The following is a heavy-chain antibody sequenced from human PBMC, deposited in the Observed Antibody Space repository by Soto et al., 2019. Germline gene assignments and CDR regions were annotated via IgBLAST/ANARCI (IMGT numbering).Heavy chain of an antibody. J-gene: IGHJ6*02. CDR3: ARTYWTPRKRYYDFWSGYYNGMDV. D-gene: IGHD3-3*01. Sequence: QVQLVESGGGVVQPGRSLRLSCAASGFTFSSYGMHWVRQAPGKGLERVAVIWYDGSNKYYADSVKGRFTISRDNSKNTLYLQMNSLRAEDTAVYYCARTYWTPRKRYYDFWSGYYNGMDVWGQGTTVTVSS. V-gene: IGHV3-33*01. CDR1: GFTFSSYG. CDR2: IWYDGSNK.